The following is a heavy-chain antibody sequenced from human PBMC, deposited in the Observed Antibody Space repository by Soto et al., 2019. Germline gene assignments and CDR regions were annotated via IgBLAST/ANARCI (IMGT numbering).Heavy chain of an antibody. Sequence: QVQLVESGGGVVQPGRSLRLSCAASGFTFSSFAMHWVRQAPGKGLEWVALIWFDGSNKYYADSVKGRFTISRDNSKNTLNLQMNSLRAEDTAVYYCASNFGYNPNDYWGQGTLVTVSS. D-gene: IGHD1-20*01. CDR1: GFTFSSFA. V-gene: IGHV3-33*01. CDR3: ASNFGYNPNDY. CDR2: IWFDGSNK. J-gene: IGHJ4*02.